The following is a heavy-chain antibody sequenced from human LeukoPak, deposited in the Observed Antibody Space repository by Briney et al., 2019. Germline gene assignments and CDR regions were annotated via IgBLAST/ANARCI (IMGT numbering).Heavy chain of an antibody. CDR2: ISGSGGST. V-gene: IGHV3-23*01. J-gene: IGHJ4*02. Sequence: GGSLRLSCAASGFTFSSYAMSWVRQAPGKGLEWVSAISGSGGSTYYADSVKGRFTISRDNAKNSLYLQMNSLRAEDTAVYYCAREGAAGFDYWGQGTLVTVSS. D-gene: IGHD6-13*01. CDR3: AREGAAGFDY. CDR1: GFTFSSYA.